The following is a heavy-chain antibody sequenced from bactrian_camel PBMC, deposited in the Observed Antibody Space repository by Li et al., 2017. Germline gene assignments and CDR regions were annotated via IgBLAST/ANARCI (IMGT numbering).Heavy chain of an antibody. D-gene: IGHD4*01. CDR2: IDSDGRT. J-gene: IGHJ4*01. CDR1: GPTVSRIC. V-gene: IGHV3S53*01. CDR3: AATRACTWRPHLELNEYVY. Sequence: HVQMVESGGGSALPGGSLRLSCAVPGPTVSRICMAWFRPVPGNEREPLASIDSDGRTSVADSENGRFTISQDNAENTLQLQMNSLKLEDTALYYCAATRACTWRPHLELNEYVYWGQGTQVTVS.